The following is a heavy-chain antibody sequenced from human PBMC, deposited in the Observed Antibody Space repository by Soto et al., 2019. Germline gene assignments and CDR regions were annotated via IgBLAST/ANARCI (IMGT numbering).Heavy chain of an antibody. CDR1: GLSITDSEMG. V-gene: IGHV2-26*01. J-gene: IGHJ5*02. D-gene: IGHD6-19*01. CDR2: IDSSGEK. Sequence: QVTLKESGPVLVRPAVTLTLRCTVSGLSITDSEMGVTWIRQPPGQPLEWLAHIDSSGEKSYRTFLKSRLAISKDTSKSQIVLTMTNMDPADTATYYCARRHLAVAVSPWFDPWGQGIPVTVSS. CDR3: ARRHLAVAVSPWFDP.